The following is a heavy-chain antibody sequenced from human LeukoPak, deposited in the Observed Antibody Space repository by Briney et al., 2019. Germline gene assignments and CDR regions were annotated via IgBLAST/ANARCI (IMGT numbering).Heavy chain of an antibody. J-gene: IGHJ4*02. V-gene: IGHV4-30-4*08. CDR3: ARDTAGAVAGTDFDY. CDR1: GGSISSGDYY. CDR2: IYYSGST. Sequence: SETLSLTCTVSGGSISSGDYYWSWIRQPPGKGLEWIGYIYYSGSTYYNPSLKSRVTISVDRSKNQFSLKLSSVTAADTAVYYCARDTAGAVAGTDFDYWGQGTLVTVSS. D-gene: IGHD6-19*01.